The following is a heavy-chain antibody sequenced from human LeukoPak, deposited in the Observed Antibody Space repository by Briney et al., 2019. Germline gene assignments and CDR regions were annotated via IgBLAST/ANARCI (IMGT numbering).Heavy chain of an antibody. CDR2: ISGSGGST. CDR3: AKDPVPSIVLMVYAIPDGMDV. Sequence: ETLSLTCTVSGGSISNYYWSWVRQAPGKGLEWVSAISGSGGSTYYADSVKGRFTISRDNSKNTLYLQMNSLRAEDTAVYYCAKDPVPSIVLMVYAIPDGMDVWGQGTTVTVSS. D-gene: IGHD2-8*01. J-gene: IGHJ6*02. CDR1: GGSISNYY. V-gene: IGHV3-23*01.